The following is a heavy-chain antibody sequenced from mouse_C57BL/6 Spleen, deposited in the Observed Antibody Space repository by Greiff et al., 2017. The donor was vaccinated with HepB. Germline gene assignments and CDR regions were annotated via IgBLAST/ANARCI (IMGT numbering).Heavy chain of an antibody. J-gene: IGHJ1*03. D-gene: IGHD1-1*01. CDR1: GFTFSSYG. CDR2: ISSGGSYT. Sequence: EVKLVESGGDLVKPGGSLKLSCAASGFTFSSYGMSWVRQTPDKRLEWVATISSGGSYTYYPDSVKGRFTISRDNAKNTLYLQMSSLKSEDTAMYYGARRTTVVANWYFDVWGTGTTVTVSS. V-gene: IGHV5-6*02. CDR3: ARRTTVVANWYFDV.